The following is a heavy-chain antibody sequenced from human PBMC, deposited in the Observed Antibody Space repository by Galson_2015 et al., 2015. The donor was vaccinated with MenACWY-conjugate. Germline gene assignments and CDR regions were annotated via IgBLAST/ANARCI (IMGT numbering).Heavy chain of an antibody. D-gene: IGHD2-2*01. V-gene: IGHV3-74*01. CDR1: GFTFSSYW. J-gene: IGHJ5*02. Sequence: SLRLSCAASGFTFSSYWMHWVRHAPGKGLVWVSRINSDGSSTSYADSVKGRFTISRDNAKNTLYLQMNSLRAEDTAVYYCAQYSMITSCYAGKGSWGQGTLVTVSS. CDR3: AQYSMITSCYAGKGS. CDR2: INSDGSST.